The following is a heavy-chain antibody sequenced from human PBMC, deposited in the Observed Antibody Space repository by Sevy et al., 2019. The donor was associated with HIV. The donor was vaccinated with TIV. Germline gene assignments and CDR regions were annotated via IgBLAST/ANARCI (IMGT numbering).Heavy chain of an antibody. CDR2: ITNSGSTI. CDR3: ARDPAIAAAVTFDN. D-gene: IGHD6-13*01. V-gene: IGHV3-48*03. Sequence: GGSLRLSCTASGFSFSSYEMNWVRQAPGKGLEWVSYITNSGSTIYYSDSVKGRFTISRDNAKNSLYLQMNSLRAEDTAVYYCARDPAIAAAVTFDNWGQGTLVTVSS. CDR1: GFSFSSYE. J-gene: IGHJ4*02.